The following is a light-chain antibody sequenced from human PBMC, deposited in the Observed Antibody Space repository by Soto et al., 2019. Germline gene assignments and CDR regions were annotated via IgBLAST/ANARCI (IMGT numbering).Light chain of an antibody. Sequence: EIVLTQSPGTLSLSPGERATLSCRASQSVSRSYLAWYQQKPGQAPRLRIYGASSRATGIPDRFSGSGSGTDFTLTISRLEPEDFAVYYCQQYGSFPGYSFGQGTKREIK. CDR1: QSVSRSY. CDR3: QQYGSFPGYS. CDR2: GAS. V-gene: IGKV3-20*01. J-gene: IGKJ2*03.